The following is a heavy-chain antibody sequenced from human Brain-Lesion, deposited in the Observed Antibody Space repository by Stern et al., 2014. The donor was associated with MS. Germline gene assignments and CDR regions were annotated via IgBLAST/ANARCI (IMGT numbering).Heavy chain of an antibody. CDR3: GRAGLDDTFDV. Sequence: VQLLESGPGLVKPSETLSLTCSISGGSVSSNRYYWGWIRQPPGKGLEWIGIIYYSGATFYNPSLKSRVSISMDTSKNQFSLSLSSVTAADTAVYYCGRAGLDDTFDVWGQGTMVTVSS. CDR2: IYYSGAT. CDR1: GGSVSSNRYY. D-gene: IGHD3/OR15-3a*01. V-gene: IGHV4-39*01. J-gene: IGHJ3*01.